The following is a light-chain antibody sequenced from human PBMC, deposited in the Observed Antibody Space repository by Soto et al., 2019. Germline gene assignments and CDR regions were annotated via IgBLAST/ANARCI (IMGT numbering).Light chain of an antibody. CDR2: AAS. V-gene: IGKV1-39*01. J-gene: IGKJ3*01. Sequence: DIQMTQSPSSLSASVGDIVTITCGASQSISSYLNWYQQKPGKAPKFLIYAASSLQSGVPSRFSGSGSGTDFTLTISSLQPEDFATYYCQQSYNTPLTFGPGTKVDIK. CDR3: QQSYNTPLT. CDR1: QSISSY.